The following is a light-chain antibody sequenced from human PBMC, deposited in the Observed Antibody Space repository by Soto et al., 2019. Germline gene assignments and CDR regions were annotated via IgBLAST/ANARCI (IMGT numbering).Light chain of an antibody. Sequence: EIVLTKSPGTLSLSPGERATLSCRASQSVSSNYLAWYQQKPGQAPRLLIFGASNRATGIPARFSGSGSGTDFTLTITGLEPEDFAVYFCLRYSSSQWTFGQGTKVDIK. CDR1: QSVSSNY. J-gene: IGKJ1*01. CDR3: LRYSSSQWT. V-gene: IGKV3-20*01. CDR2: GAS.